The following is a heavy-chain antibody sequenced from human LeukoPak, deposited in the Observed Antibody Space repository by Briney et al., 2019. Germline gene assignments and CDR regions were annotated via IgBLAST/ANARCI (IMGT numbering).Heavy chain of an antibody. J-gene: IGHJ5*02. CDR2: IYYSGST. CDR3: ARDGSWFGELFGNWFDP. D-gene: IGHD3-10*01. Sequence: PSETLSLTCTVSGGSISSGDYYWSWIRQSPGKGLEWIGYIYYSGSTYYNPSLKSRVTISVDTSKNQFSLKLSSVTAADTAVYYCARDGSWFGELFGNWFDPWGQGTLVTVSS. CDR1: GGSISSGDYY. V-gene: IGHV4-30-4*01.